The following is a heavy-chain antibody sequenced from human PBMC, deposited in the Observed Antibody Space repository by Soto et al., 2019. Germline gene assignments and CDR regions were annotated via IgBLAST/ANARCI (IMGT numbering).Heavy chain of an antibody. D-gene: IGHD3-22*01. V-gene: IGHV4-4*02. CDR3: ARRGNYYDSSGYSSSAFDI. Sequence: PSETLSLTCAVSGGSISSSNWWSWVRQPPGKGLEWIGEIYHSGSTNYNPSLKSRVTISVDKSKNQFSLKLSSVTAADTAVYYCARRGNYYDSSGYSSSAFDIWGQGTMVTVSS. CDR1: GGSISSSNW. J-gene: IGHJ3*02. CDR2: IYHSGST.